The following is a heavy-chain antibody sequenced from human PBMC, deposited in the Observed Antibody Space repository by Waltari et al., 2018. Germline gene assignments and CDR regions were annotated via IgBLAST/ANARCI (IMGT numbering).Heavy chain of an antibody. CDR1: GFTYSLYW. V-gene: IGHV3-74*01. CDR3: ARGARRTTVTTGWWYFDL. CDR2: SNSDGSST. D-gene: IGHD4-17*01. Sequence: EVQLVESGGGLVQPGGSLRLSCAASGFTYSLYWMPWFRQASGKGLVWVSRSNSDGSSTSYADSVKGRFTIAKDNAKNTVYLQMNSLRAEDTAIYYCARGARRTTVTTGWWYFDLWGRGTLVTVSS. J-gene: IGHJ2*01.